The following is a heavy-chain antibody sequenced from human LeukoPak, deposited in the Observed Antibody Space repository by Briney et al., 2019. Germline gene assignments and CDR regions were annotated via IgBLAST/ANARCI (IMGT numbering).Heavy chain of an antibody. CDR3: AREGGDPRWLDP. Sequence: SETLSLTCTVSGGSISSYYWTWIRQSAGKGLEWIGRINTSGSTNYNPSLRSRVTMSVNTSKTQFSLNLTSVTAADTAVYSCAREGGDPRWLDPWGQGTLVTVSS. CDR1: GGSISSYY. J-gene: IGHJ5*02. D-gene: IGHD6-25*01. CDR2: INTSGST. V-gene: IGHV4-4*07.